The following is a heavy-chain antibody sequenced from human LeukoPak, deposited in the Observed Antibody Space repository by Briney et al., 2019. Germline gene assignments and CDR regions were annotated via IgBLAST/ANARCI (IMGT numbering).Heavy chain of an antibody. CDR1: GYTFTGYY. D-gene: IGHD6-19*01. V-gene: IGHV1-2*02. J-gene: IGHJ6*02. CDR3: ARVLAVVGGMDV. CDR2: INPNSGGT. Sequence: RASVKVSCKASGYTFTGYYMHWVRQAPGQGLEWMGWINPNSGGTNYAQKFQGRVTMTRDTSISTAYMELSGLRSDDTAVYYCARVLAVVGGMDVWGQGTTVTVSS.